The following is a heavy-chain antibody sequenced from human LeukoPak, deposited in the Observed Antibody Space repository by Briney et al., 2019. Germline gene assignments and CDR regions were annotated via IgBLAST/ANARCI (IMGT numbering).Heavy chain of an antibody. J-gene: IGHJ4*02. V-gene: IGHV3-23*01. CDR3: AIGRVSGWYEFDY. D-gene: IGHD6-19*01. CDR2: ISGSGGST. Sequence: GGSLRLSCAASGFTFSSYAMSWVRQAPGKGLEWVSAISGSGGSTYYADSVKGRFTISRDNSKNTLYLQMNSLRAEDTAVYYCAIGRVSGWYEFDYWGQGTLVTVSS. CDR1: GFTFSSYA.